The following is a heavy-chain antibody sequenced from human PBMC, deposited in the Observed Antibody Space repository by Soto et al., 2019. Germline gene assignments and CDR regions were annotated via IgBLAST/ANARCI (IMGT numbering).Heavy chain of an antibody. CDR3: ARPLWFGELIDAFDI. V-gene: IGHV1-8*01. Sequence: QVQLVQSGAEVKKPGASVKVSCKASGYTFTSYDINWVRQATGQGLERMGWMKPNSANTGYAQKFQCRDTMTSNSPISTAYMELSSLRSKDTAVYYCARPLWFGELIDAFDIWGQGTMVTVSS. D-gene: IGHD3-10*01. CDR1: GYTFTSYD. CDR2: MKPNSANT. J-gene: IGHJ3*02.